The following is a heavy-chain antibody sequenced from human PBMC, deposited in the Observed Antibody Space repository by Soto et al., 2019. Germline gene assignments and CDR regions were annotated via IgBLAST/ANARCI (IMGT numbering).Heavy chain of an antibody. V-gene: IGHV4-4*02. CDR2: IYHSGST. Sequence: QVQLQESGPGLVKPSGTLSLTCAVSGGSISSSNWWSWVRQPPGKGLQWIGEIYHSGSTNYNPSLKSRVTISGDKSKHQFSLKLSSLAAADTAVYYCARRRWSYGSGSYWYFAYWGQGTLVTVSS. CDR3: ARRRWSYGSGSYWYFAY. D-gene: IGHD3-10*01. CDR1: GGSISSSNW. J-gene: IGHJ4*02.